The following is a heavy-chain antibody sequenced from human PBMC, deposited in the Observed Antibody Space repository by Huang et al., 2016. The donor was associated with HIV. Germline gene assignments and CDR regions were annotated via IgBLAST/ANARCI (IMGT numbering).Heavy chain of an antibody. CDR2: IIPVIGTQ. J-gene: IGHJ6*02. Sequence: QVQLVQSGAEVKKPGSSVKVSCKASGGTFSNHGFSWGRQAPGQGLGWMGGIIPVIGTQYYKPKFQGRVTITADESTSTVYMELSSLTPDDTAEYYCARVRGYSGSYYGMDVWGQGTTVTVSS. CDR1: GGTFSNHG. CDR3: ARVRGYSGSYYGMDV. V-gene: IGHV1-69*01. D-gene: IGHD1-26*01.